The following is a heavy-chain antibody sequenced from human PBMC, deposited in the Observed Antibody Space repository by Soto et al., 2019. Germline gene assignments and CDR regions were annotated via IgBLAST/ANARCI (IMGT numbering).Heavy chain of an antibody. Sequence: ESGPTLVNPTQTLTLTCTFSGFSLSTSGVGVGWIRQPPGKALEWLALIYWNDDKRYSPSLKSRLTITKDTSKNQVVLTMPNMDPVDTATYYCAHIFTPAWGNVWGSSWSNNWFDPWGKGTLVTVAS. CDR2: IYWNDDK. J-gene: IGHJ5*02. CDR1: GFSLSTSGVG. V-gene: IGHV2-5*01. CDR3: AHIFTPAWGNVWGSSWSNNWFDP. D-gene: IGHD6-13*01.